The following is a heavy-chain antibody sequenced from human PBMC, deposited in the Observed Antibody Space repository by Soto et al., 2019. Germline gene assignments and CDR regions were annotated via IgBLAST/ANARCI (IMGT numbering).Heavy chain of an antibody. CDR3: AREFLSSWDY. CDR1: GYTFTSCF. CDR2: INPSGGGT. Sequence: QVQLVQSGAEVKKPGASVKISCKASGYTFTSCFIHWVRQAPGQGLEWMGIINPSGGGTGYAQKFKGRVTLTRDTSTSTVYMDLSSLTSDDTAAYYWAREFLSSWDYWGQVTLVTVSS. J-gene: IGHJ4*02. D-gene: IGHD3-10*01. V-gene: IGHV1-46*01.